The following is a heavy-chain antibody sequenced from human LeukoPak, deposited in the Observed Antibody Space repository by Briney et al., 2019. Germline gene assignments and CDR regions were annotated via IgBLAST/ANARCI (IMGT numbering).Heavy chain of an antibody. J-gene: IGHJ3*02. CDR3: AKDLSSGPTAPAFDI. CDR2: IRYDGSNK. D-gene: IGHD1-26*01. CDR1: GFTFSSYG. Sequence: PGGSLRLSCAASGFTFSSYGMHWVRQAPGKGLEWVAFIRYDGSNKYYADSVKGRFTISRDNSKNTLYLQMNSLRAEDTAVYYCAKDLSSGPTAPAFDIWGQGTMVTVSS. V-gene: IGHV3-30*02.